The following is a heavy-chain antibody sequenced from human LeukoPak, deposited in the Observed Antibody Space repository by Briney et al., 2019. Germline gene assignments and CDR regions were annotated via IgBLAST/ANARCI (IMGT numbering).Heavy chain of an antibody. J-gene: IGHJ4*02. CDR1: GFTSSSYW. D-gene: IGHD4/OR15-4a*01. CDR2: IKQDGREK. Sequence: GGSLRLSCAVAGFTSSSYWTSWVRQAPGKGLEWVANIKQDGREKYYVESVQGRFTISRDNAKNSLYLQMSSLRADDTAVFYCARGLTVDFWGQGSMVSVSS. CDR3: ARGLTVDF. V-gene: IGHV3-7*04.